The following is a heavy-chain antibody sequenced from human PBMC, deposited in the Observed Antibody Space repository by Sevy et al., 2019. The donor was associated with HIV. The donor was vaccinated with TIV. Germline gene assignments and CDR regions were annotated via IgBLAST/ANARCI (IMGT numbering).Heavy chain of an antibody. D-gene: IGHD2-2*01. Sequence: SEPLSLTCAVYGGSFSGYYWSWIRQPPGKGLEWIGEINHSGSTNYNPSLKSRVTISVDTSKNQFSLKLSSVTAADTAVYYCARAGKDIVVVPAAAPYYYYGMDVWGQGTTVTVSS. V-gene: IGHV4-34*01. CDR2: INHSGST. CDR1: GGSFSGYY. CDR3: ARAGKDIVVVPAAAPYYYYGMDV. J-gene: IGHJ6*02.